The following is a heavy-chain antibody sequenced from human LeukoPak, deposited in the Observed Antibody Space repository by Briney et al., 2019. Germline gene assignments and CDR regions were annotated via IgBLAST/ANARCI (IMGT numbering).Heavy chain of an antibody. CDR3: AREAAFDM. J-gene: IGHJ3*02. CDR2: ISSSSDYT. CDR1: GFTFSDYH. V-gene: IGHV3-11*06. Sequence: PGGSLRLSCAASGFTFSDYHMSWIRQAPGKGLEWVSYISSSSDYTNYADSVKGRFTISRDNAKNSLYLQMNSLRAEDTAVYYCAREAAFDMWGQGTMVTVSS.